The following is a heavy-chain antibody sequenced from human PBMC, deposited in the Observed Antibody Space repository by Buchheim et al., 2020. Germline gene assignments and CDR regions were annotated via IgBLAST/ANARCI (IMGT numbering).Heavy chain of an antibody. CDR3: AKVPRITMVQGVIITPDYYYGMDV. CDR2: ISYDGSNK. CDR1: GFTFSSYG. Sequence: QVQLVESGGGVVQPGRSLRLSCAASGFTFSSYGMHWVRQAPGKGLEWVAVISYDGSNKYYADSVKGRFTISRDNSKNTLYLQMNSLRAEDTAVYYCAKVPRITMVQGVIITPDYYYGMDVWGQGTT. J-gene: IGHJ6*02. D-gene: IGHD3-10*01. V-gene: IGHV3-30*18.